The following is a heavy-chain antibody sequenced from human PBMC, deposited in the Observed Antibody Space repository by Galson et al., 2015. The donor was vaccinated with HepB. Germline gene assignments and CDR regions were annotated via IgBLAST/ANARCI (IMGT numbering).Heavy chain of an antibody. CDR2: MNPDGSSI. D-gene: IGHD2-15*01. Sequence: SLRLSCAASEFPFSTSWMTWVRQTPGKGLEWVANMNPDGSSIYYLDSVKGRFTISRDNARNSLFLQMNSLRVDDTAVYYCARDPDTAALDYWGRGTLVTVSS. V-gene: IGHV3-7*03. J-gene: IGHJ4*01. CDR3: ARDPDTAALDY. CDR1: EFPFSTSW.